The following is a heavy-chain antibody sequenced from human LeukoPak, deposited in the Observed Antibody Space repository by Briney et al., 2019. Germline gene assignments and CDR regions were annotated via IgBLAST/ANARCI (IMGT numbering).Heavy chain of an antibody. D-gene: IGHD3-10*01. J-gene: IGHJ4*02. CDR2: IYYSGST. CDR1: GGSISSYY. CDR3: AKVGYGSDTYYFDY. V-gene: IGHV4-59*08. Sequence: KPSETLSLTCTVSGGSISSYYWSWIRQPPGKGLEWIGYIYYSGSTNYNPSLKSRVTISVDTSKNQFSLKLSSVTAADTAVYYCAKVGYGSDTYYFDYWGQGTLVTVSS.